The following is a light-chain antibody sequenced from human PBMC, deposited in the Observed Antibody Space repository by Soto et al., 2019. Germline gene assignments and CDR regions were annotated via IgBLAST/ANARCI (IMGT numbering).Light chain of an antibody. V-gene: IGLV2-14*03. Sequence: QSVLTQPASVSGSPGQSITISCTGTNRDVGGYNYVSWYQQHPGKAPKGIIYAVSNRPSGVSNRFSGSKSGNTASLTIFGLRAEDEADYYCSSFTGSTTVVFGGGTKLTVL. CDR1: NRDVGGYNY. CDR3: SSFTGSTTVV. J-gene: IGLJ2*01. CDR2: AVS.